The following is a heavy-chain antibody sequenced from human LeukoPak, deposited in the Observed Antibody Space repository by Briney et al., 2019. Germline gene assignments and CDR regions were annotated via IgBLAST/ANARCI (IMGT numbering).Heavy chain of an antibody. Sequence: GGSLRLSCAASGFTFSSYGMHWVRQAPGKGLEWVAFIRYDGSNKYYADSVKGRFTISRDNSKNTLYLQMNSLRAEDTAVYYCASPYDSSGYYQLQHWGQGTLVTVSS. J-gene: IGHJ1*01. CDR3: ASPYDSSGYYQLQH. D-gene: IGHD3-22*01. V-gene: IGHV3-30*02. CDR1: GFTFSSYG. CDR2: IRYDGSNK.